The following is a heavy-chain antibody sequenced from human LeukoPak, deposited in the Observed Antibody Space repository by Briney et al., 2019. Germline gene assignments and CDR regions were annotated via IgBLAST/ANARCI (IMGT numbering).Heavy chain of an antibody. Sequence: PSETLSLTCAVSGGSISSGGYSWSWIRQPPGKGLEWIGYIYHSGSTYYNPFLKSRVTISVDRSKNQFSLKLSSVTAADTAVYYCARSNYDFWSGYLPHDAFGIWGQGTMVTVSS. CDR1: GGSISSGGYS. V-gene: IGHV4-30-2*01. J-gene: IGHJ3*02. CDR3: ARSNYDFWSGYLPHDAFGI. CDR2: IYHSGST. D-gene: IGHD3-3*01.